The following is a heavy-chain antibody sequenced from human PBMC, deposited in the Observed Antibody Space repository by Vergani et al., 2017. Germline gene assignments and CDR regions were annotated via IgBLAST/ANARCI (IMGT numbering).Heavy chain of an antibody. CDR1: GYTFTSYY. CDR2: SNPSGGST. Sequence: QVQLVQSGAEVKKPGASVKVSCKAPGYTFTSYYMHWVRQAPGQGLEWMGISNPSGGSTSYAQKFQGRVTMTTDTSTSTAYMELRSLRSDDTAVYYCARGIAAQTPQFDPWGQGTLVTVSS. D-gene: IGHD6-13*01. V-gene: IGHV1-46*01. CDR3: ARGIAAQTPQFDP. J-gene: IGHJ5*02.